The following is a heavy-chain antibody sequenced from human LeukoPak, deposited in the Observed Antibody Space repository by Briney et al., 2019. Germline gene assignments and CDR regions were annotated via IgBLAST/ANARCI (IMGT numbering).Heavy chain of an antibody. J-gene: IGHJ4*02. D-gene: IGHD3-22*01. CDR2: IYNSGST. CDR3: ARSAFLVIAPGLYYFDY. V-gene: IGHV4-4*07. Sequence: SETLSLTCTVSGGSISSYYWSWIRQPAGKGLEWIGHIYNSGSTNYNPSLKGRVTMSVATSKNQFSLHLSSVTAADTAVYYCARSAFLVIAPGLYYFDYWGQGTLVAVSS. CDR1: GGSISSYY.